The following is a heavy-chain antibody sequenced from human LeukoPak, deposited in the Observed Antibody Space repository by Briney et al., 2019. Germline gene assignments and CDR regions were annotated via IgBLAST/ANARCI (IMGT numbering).Heavy chain of an antibody. CDR1: GGSISSGSYY. J-gene: IGHJ4*02. CDR3: ARGPRYCGGVSCYELDY. CDR2: INHNGSS. Sequence: SETLSLTCTVSGGSISSGSYYWSWIRQPAGKGLEWIGGINHNGSSSYNPSLKSPVTISPDTSKNQFYLKLYSVTAADTAVYYCARGPRYCGGVSCYELDYWGQGSLVTVSS. V-gene: IGHV4-39*07. D-gene: IGHD2-21*01.